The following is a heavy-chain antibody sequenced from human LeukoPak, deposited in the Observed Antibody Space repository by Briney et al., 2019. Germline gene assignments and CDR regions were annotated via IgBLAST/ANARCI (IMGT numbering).Heavy chain of an antibody. V-gene: IGHV3-30*18. D-gene: IGHD3-22*01. Sequence: GGSLRLSCAASGFTFSSYGMHWVRQAPGKGLEWVAVISYDGSNKYYADSVKGRFTISRDNSKNTLYLQMNSLRAEDTAVYYCAKTPPTMIVDYGMDVWGQGTTVTVSS. CDR2: ISYDGSNK. J-gene: IGHJ6*02. CDR1: GFTFSSYG. CDR3: AKTPPTMIVDYGMDV.